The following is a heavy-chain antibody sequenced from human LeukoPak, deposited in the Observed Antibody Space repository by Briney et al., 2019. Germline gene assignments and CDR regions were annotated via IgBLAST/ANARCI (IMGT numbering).Heavy chain of an antibody. CDR1: GGSISSGGYY. V-gene: IGHV4-31*03. Sequence: SETLSLTCTVSGGSISSGGYYWSWIRQHPGKGLEWIGYIYYSGSTYYNPSLKSRVTISVDTSKNQFSLKLSSVTAADTAVYYCARSETTLFDYWGQGTLVTVSS. CDR2: IYYSGST. CDR3: ARSETTLFDY. D-gene: IGHD4-11*01. J-gene: IGHJ4*02.